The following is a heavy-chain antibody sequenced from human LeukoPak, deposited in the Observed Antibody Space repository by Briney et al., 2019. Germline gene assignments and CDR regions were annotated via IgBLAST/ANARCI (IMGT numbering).Heavy chain of an antibody. Sequence: SGTLTLTCAVSGYSISSGYFWGWIRQSPRKGLEWIGSIFHSGNTYYNPSLKSRVTLSVDTSKNEFSLRVTSVTAEDTAMYYCASPRGYYIDYWGQGTLVTVSS. D-gene: IGHD2-8*01. CDR1: GYSISSGYF. CDR2: IFHSGNT. CDR3: ASPRGYYIDY. V-gene: IGHV4-38-2*01. J-gene: IGHJ4*02.